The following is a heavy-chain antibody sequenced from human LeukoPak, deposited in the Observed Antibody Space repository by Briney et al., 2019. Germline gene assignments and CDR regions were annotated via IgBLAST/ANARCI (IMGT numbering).Heavy chain of an antibody. V-gene: IGHV3-48*03. J-gene: IGHJ4*02. Sequence: GGSLRLSCAVSGFPFSIYEMNWVRQAPGKGLEWVSNIGSSGTTIYYADSVKGRFSISRDNAKSSLYLQVNSLRVEDTAVYYCALLAVASDFDYWGQGALVTVSS. CDR2: IGSSGTTI. D-gene: IGHD6-19*01. CDR1: GFPFSIYE. CDR3: ALLAVASDFDY.